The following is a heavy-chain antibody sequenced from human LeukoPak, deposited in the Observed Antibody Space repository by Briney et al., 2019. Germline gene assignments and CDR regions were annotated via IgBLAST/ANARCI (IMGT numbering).Heavy chain of an antibody. J-gene: IGHJ3*02. D-gene: IGHD3-9*01. Sequence: QPGGSLRLSCAASGFTFSSYAMSWVRQAPGKGLEWVSAISGSGGSTYYADSVKGRFTISRDNSKNPLYLQMNSLRAEDTAVYYCAKDGSYDILTGYHAFDIWGQGTMVTVSS. V-gene: IGHV3-23*01. CDR2: ISGSGGST. CDR3: AKDGSYDILTGYHAFDI. CDR1: GFTFSSYA.